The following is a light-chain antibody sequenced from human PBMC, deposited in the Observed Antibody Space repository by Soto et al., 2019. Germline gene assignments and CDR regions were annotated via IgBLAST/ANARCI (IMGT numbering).Light chain of an antibody. Sequence: SYELTQPPSVSVAPGKTASITCGGNNIGSKSVHWYQQKPGQAPVLVIYYDNDRPSGIPERFSGSNSGNTATLTISRVEAGDEADYYCQVWDSSSVLWVFGGGTQLTVL. J-gene: IGLJ3*02. V-gene: IGLV3-21*04. CDR2: YDN. CDR3: QVWDSSSVLWV. CDR1: NIGSKS.